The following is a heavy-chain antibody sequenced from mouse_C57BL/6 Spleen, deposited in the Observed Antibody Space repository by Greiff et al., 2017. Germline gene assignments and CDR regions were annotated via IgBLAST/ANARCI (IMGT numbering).Heavy chain of an antibody. D-gene: IGHD2-3*01. CDR3: ARDGPFLDY. Sequence: QVQLQQPGAELVRPGSSVKLSCKASGYTFTSYWMDWVKQRPGQGLEWIGNIYPSDSETHYNQKFKDKATLTVDKSSSTAYMQLSSLTSEDSAVYYCARDGPFLDYWGQGTTLTVSS. J-gene: IGHJ2*01. CDR2: IYPSDSET. CDR1: GYTFTSYW. V-gene: IGHV1-61*01.